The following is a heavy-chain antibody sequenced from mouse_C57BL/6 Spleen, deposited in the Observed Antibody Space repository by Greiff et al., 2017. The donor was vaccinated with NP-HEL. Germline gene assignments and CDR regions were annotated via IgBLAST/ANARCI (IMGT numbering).Heavy chain of an antibody. D-gene: IGHD2-12*01. CDR1: GYTFTSYW. V-gene: IGHV1-64*01. CDR2: IHPNSGST. Sequence: QVQLQQPGAELVKPGASVKLSCKASGYTFTSYWMHWVKQRPGQGLEWIGMIHPNSGSTNYNEKFKSQATLTVDKSSSTAYMQLSSLTSEDSAVYYCARAKLPPWFAYWGQGTLVTVSA. CDR3: ARAKLPPWFAY. J-gene: IGHJ3*01.